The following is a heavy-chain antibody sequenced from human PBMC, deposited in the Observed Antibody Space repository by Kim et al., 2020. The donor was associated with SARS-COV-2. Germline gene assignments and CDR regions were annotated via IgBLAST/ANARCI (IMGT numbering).Heavy chain of an antibody. CDR2: IIPVLGVA. J-gene: IGHJ4*02. V-gene: IGHV1-69*04. D-gene: IGHD5-12*01. CDR3: ARGDGYNLQIDF. Sequence: SVKVSCKASGGTFSTYAISWVRQAPGQGLEWMGRIIPVLGVANYAQQFQGRVTITADKSTSTAYMELSSLTSEDTAVYYFARGDGYNLQIDFWGQGTLV. CDR1: GGTFSTYA.